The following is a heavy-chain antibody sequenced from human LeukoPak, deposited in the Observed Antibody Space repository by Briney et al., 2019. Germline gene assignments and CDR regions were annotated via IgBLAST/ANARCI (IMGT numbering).Heavy chain of an antibody. CDR1: GDSISSYY. D-gene: IGHD1-1*01. CDR2: IYSTGST. CDR3: ARGPPLLYNWNHFRSFDL. V-gene: IGHV4-4*07. J-gene: IGHJ2*01. Sequence: SETLSLTCTVSGDSISSYYWSWIRQPAGKGLEWIGRIYSTGSTNYNPSLKSRVTMSVDTSKNQFSLKLSSVTAADTAVYYCARGPPLLYNWNHFRSFDLWGRGTLVTVSS.